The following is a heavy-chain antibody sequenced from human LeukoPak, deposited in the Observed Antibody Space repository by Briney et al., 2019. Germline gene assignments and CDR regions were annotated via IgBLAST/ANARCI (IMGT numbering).Heavy chain of an antibody. CDR1: GFTFSSYS. CDR2: ISYDGSNK. V-gene: IGHV3-30-3*01. Sequence: GGSLRLSCAASGFTFSSYSIHWVRQAPGKGLEWVAVISYDGSNKYYADSVKGRFTISRDNSKNTLYLQINSLRAEDTAVYYCARGDGHIIDYWGQGTLVTVSS. D-gene: IGHD5-24*01. CDR3: ARGDGHIIDY. J-gene: IGHJ4*02.